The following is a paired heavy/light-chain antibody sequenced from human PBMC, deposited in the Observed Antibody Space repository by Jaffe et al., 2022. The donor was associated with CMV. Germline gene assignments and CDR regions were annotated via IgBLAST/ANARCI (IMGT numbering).Light chain of an antibody. V-gene: IGKV1-39*01. CDR3: QQTYSTPRVT. CDR1: QSISTY. Sequence: DIQMTQSPSSLSASVGDRVTITCRASQSISTYLNWYQQKPGKAPKLLISAASNLQSGVPSRFSGSGSGTDFTLTISSLQPEDFATYYCQQTYSTPRVTFGPGTKLEIK. CDR2: AAS. J-gene: IGKJ2*01.
Heavy chain of an antibody. Sequence: QVQLVESGGGVVQPGRSLRLSCAASGFTFSNYGMHWVRQAPGKGLEWVADISYDGNNKHYADSVKGRFTISRDNPKNTLHLQMNSLRAEDTAVYYCAKDLGWILLRRAFDMWGQGTMVTVSS. V-gene: IGHV3-30*18. J-gene: IGHJ3*02. CDR3: AKDLGWILLRRAFDM. CDR1: GFTFSNYG. D-gene: IGHD3-22*01. CDR2: ISYDGNNK.